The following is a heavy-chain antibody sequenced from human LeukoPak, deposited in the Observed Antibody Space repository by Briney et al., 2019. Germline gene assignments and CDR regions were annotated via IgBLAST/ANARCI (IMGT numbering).Heavy chain of an antibody. D-gene: IGHD6-13*01. J-gene: IGHJ5*02. Sequence: GGSLSLSCAASGFTFSSYEMNWVRQAPGPGLEWVSYISSSGSTIYYADSVKGRFTIPRDNAKNSLYLQMNSLRAEDTAVYYCIAAAGTNWFDPWGQGTLVTVSS. CDR1: GFTFSSYE. V-gene: IGHV3-48*03. CDR3: IAAAGTNWFDP. CDR2: ISSSGSTI.